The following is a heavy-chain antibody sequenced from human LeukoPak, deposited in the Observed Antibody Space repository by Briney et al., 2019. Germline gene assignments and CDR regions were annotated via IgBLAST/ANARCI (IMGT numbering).Heavy chain of an antibody. D-gene: IGHD6-6*01. J-gene: IGHJ4*02. Sequence: PSETLSLTCAVYGGSFSGYYWSWIRQPPGKGLEWIGQINHSGSTNYNPSLKSRVTISVDMSKNQFSLKLTSVTAADTAVYYCARLYTSDIKYDYWGQGTLVTVSS. V-gene: IGHV4-34*01. CDR1: GGSFSGYY. CDR2: INHSGST. CDR3: ARLYTSDIKYDY.